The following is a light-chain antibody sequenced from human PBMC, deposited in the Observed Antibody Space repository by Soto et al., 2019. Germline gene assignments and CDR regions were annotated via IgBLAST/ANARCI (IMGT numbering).Light chain of an antibody. V-gene: IGKV1-27*01. CDR3: QKYNSARWT. CDR1: QGISNY. Sequence: QITLSPSSLSASVLYRVTITSRASQGISNYLAWYQQKPGKVPNLLIYAAYTLQSGVPSRFSGSGSGTDFTLTISSLQPEDVATYYCQKYNSARWTFGQGTKVDIK. J-gene: IGKJ1*01. CDR2: AAY.